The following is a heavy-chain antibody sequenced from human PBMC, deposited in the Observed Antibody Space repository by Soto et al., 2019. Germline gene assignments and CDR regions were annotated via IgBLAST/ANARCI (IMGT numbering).Heavy chain of an antibody. CDR2: IIPILGIA. V-gene: IGHV1-69*02. CDR3: ARGMMKQQTPNWFDP. Sequence: SVKVSCKASGGTFSSYTISWVRQAPGQGLEWMGRIIPILGIANYAQKFQGSVTITADKSTSTAYMELSSLRSEDTAVYYCARGMMKQQTPNWFDPWGQGTLVTVSS. J-gene: IGHJ5*02. CDR1: GGTFSSYT. D-gene: IGHD6-13*01.